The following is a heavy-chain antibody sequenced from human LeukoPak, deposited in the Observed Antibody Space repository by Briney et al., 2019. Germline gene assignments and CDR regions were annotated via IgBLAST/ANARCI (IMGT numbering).Heavy chain of an antibody. Sequence: ASVKVSCKASGYTFTGYYMHWVRQAPGQGLEWMGRINPNSGDTNYAQKFQGRDTMTRDTSISTAYMELSRLRSDDTAVYYCARELIAVAGCSDYWGQGTLVTVSS. V-gene: IGHV1-2*06. D-gene: IGHD6-19*01. CDR3: ARELIAVAGCSDY. J-gene: IGHJ4*02. CDR1: GYTFTGYY. CDR2: INPNSGDT.